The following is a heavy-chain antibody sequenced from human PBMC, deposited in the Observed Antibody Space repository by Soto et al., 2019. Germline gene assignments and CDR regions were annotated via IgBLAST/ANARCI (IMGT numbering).Heavy chain of an antibody. CDR2: IIPILDAS. J-gene: IGHJ4*02. CDR3: ARGGIVAVPAALSSSREYPNYRFDS. Sequence: QVHLAQSGAEVRKPGSSVKVSCTTSGGAFSDFAFSWVRQAPGQGLEWMGGIIPILDASKYEERFQGRVTITADASSKTVYLTLSNLTPADTAVYYWARGGIVAVPAALSSSREYPNYRFDSWGQGTLVSVSS. D-gene: IGHD3-16*02. CDR1: GGAFSDFA. V-gene: IGHV1-69*01.